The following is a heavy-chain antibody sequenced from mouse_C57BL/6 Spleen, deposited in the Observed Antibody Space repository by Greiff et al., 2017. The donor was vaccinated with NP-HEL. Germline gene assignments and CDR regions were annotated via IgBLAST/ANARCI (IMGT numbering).Heavy chain of an antibody. Sequence: EVQLQQSGPELVKPGASVKMSCKASGYTFTDYNMHWVKQSHGKSLEWIGYINPNNGGTSYNQKFKGKATLTVNNSSSTAYMELRSLTSEDSAVYYCARSGLYDGYYFDYWGQGTTLTVSS. D-gene: IGHD2-3*01. J-gene: IGHJ2*01. V-gene: IGHV1-22*01. CDR1: GYTFTDYN. CDR2: INPNNGGT. CDR3: ARSGLYDGYYFDY.